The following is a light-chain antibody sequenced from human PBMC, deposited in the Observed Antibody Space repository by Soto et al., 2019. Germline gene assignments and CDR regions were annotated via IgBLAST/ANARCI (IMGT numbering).Light chain of an antibody. J-gene: IGLJ1*01. Sequence: SYELTQPPSVSLAPGHTARIACGGNNIGSKSVHWYQQKPGQAPVLVVDDDSDRPSGIPERFSGSNSGNTATLTISRVEAGDQADHFCHLWDSSSENVFGTGTKVTVL. CDR2: DDS. CDR1: NIGSKS. V-gene: IGLV3-21*02. CDR3: HLWDSSSENV.